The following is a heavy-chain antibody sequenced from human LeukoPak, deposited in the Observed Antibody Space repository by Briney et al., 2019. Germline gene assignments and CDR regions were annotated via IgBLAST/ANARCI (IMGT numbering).Heavy chain of an antibody. Sequence: GGSLRLSCAASGFTFSSYSMNWVRQAPGEGLEWVSSISSSSSYIYYADSVKGRFTISRDNAKNSLYLQMNSLRAEDTAVYYCARSYCSSTSCYPTDYWGQGTLVTVSS. CDR1: GFTFSSYS. CDR3: ARSYCSSTSCYPTDY. CDR2: ISSSSSYI. V-gene: IGHV3-21*01. J-gene: IGHJ4*02. D-gene: IGHD2-2*01.